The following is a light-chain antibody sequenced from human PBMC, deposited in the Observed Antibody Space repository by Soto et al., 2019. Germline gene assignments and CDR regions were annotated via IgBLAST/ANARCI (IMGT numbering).Light chain of an antibody. Sequence: EIVMTQSAAALSVYPGERATLSCRASQSVSRNLAWYQQRPGQAPRLLISGASTRATGIAARFSGSGSGREFTLTISSLQSEDSALYYCQQYSNWPPFGQGTRLEI. CDR2: GAS. V-gene: IGKV3-15*01. CDR3: QQYSNWPP. J-gene: IGKJ5*01. CDR1: QSVSRN.